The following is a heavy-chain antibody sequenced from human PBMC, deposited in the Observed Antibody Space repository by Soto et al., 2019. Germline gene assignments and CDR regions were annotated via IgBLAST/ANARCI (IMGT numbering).Heavy chain of an antibody. CDR2: IIPIFGTA. D-gene: IGHD2-2*01. J-gene: IGHJ6*02. CDR1: GGTFSRYA. Sequence: QVQLVQSGAEVKKPGSSVKVSCKASGGTFSRYAISWVRQAPGQGLEWMGGIIPIFGTANYAQKFQGRVTITADESTSTAYMELSSLRSEDTAVYYCARGLGYCSSTSCYKRSNYYYGMDVWGQGTTVTVSS. CDR3: ARGLGYCSSTSCYKRSNYYYGMDV. V-gene: IGHV1-69*01.